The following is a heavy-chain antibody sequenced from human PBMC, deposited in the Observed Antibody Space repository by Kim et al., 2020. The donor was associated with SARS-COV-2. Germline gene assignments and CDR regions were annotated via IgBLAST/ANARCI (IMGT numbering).Heavy chain of an antibody. CDR2: FDPEDGET. V-gene: IGHV1-24*01. CDR1: GYTLTELS. J-gene: IGHJ4*02. D-gene: IGHD1-1*01. Sequence: ASVKVSCKVSGYTLTELSMHWVRQAPGKGLEWMGGFDPEDGETIYAQKFQGRVTMTEDTSTDTAYMELSSLRSEDTAVYYCATVSHTAGTTLFDYWGQGTLLTVSA. CDR3: ATVSHTAGTTLFDY.